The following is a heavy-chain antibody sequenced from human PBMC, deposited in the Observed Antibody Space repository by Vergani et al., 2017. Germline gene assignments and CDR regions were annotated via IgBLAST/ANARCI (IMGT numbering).Heavy chain of an antibody. Sequence: EVQLVESGGGLVQPGGSLRLSCAASGFTFSSYWMSWVRQAPGKGLEWVANIKQEGSEKYYVDSVKGRFTISRDNAKNSLYLQMNSLRDEDTAVYYCAREAVVQYYYDSSGYYYDYYYYYYGMDVWGQGTTVTVSS. J-gene: IGHJ6*02. V-gene: IGHV3-7*01. D-gene: IGHD3-22*01. CDR1: GFTFSSYW. CDR2: IKQEGSEK. CDR3: AREAVVQYYYDSSGYYYDYYYYYYGMDV.